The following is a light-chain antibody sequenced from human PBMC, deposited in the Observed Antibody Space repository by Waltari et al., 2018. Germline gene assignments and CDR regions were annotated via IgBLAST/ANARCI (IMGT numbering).Light chain of an antibody. CDR2: EAS. J-gene: IGKJ4*01. V-gene: IGKV1-9*01. CDR3: QQLSTYPLN. Sequence: IQLTQSPSSLSASVGDRVTITCRASQGISSYLGWYQQKPGRAPKLLIYEASNLYSGVPSRFSGSGSGTEFTLTISSLQPEDFATYFCQQLSTYPLNFGGGTKVE. CDR1: QGISSY.